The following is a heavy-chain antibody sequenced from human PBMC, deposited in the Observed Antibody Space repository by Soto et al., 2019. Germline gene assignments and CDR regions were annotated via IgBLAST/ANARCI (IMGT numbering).Heavy chain of an antibody. J-gene: IGHJ6*02. Sequence: QVQLVQSGAEVKKPRASVKVSCKASGYTITGYYMHWVRQAPEQGLERMGWINPNSGGTNYAQKFQGWVTMTRVTSISTAYMELSRLRSDDTAVSYCARPGYSGYDDYYGMDVWGQGTTVTVSS. V-gene: IGHV1-2*04. CDR3: ARPGYSGYDDYYGMDV. D-gene: IGHD5-12*01. CDR2: INPNSGGT. CDR1: GYTITGYY.